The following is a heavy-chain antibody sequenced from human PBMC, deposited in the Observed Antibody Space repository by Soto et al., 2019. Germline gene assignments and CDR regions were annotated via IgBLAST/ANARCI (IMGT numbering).Heavy chain of an antibody. D-gene: IGHD4-4*01. CDR2: ISWNSDNI. J-gene: IGHJ3*02. Sequence: LRLSCAASGFTFSSYAMNWVRQAPGKGLEWVSGISWNSDNIGYADSVKGRFTISRDNVKNSLYLQMNSLRAEDTALYYCAKDLYSNYGDAFDIWGQGTMVTVSS. CDR1: GFTFSSYA. V-gene: IGHV3-9*01. CDR3: AKDLYSNYGDAFDI.